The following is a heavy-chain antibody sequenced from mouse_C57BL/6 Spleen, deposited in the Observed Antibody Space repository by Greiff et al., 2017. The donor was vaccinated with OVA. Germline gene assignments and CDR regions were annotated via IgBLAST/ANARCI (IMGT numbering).Heavy chain of an antibody. J-gene: IGHJ4*01. Sequence: EVKLVESGEGLVKPGGSLKLSCAASGFTFSSHAMSWVRQTPEKRLEWVAYISSGGDYIYYADTVKGRFTISRDNARNTLYLQMSSLKSEDTAMYYCTRDGGNFPMDYWGQGTSVTVSS. CDR3: TRDGGNFPMDY. D-gene: IGHD2-1*01. CDR2: ISSGGDYI. V-gene: IGHV5-9-1*02. CDR1: GFTFSSHA.